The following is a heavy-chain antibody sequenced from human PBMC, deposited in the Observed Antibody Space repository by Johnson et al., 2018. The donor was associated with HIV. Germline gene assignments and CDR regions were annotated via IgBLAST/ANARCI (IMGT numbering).Heavy chain of an antibody. CDR3: ARGDRSTYYRRGAFDI. D-gene: IGHD1-26*01. J-gene: IGHJ3*02. Sequence: VLLVESGGGLVQPGGSLRLSCAASGFTFSSYWMSWVRQAQGKGLEWVANIQQDGSEKYYVDSVKGRFTISRDNSKNTLYLQMNSLRAEDTAAYSCARGDRSTYYRRGAFDIWGQGTMVTVSS. V-gene: IGHV3-7*02. CDR1: GFTFSSYW. CDR2: IQQDGSEK.